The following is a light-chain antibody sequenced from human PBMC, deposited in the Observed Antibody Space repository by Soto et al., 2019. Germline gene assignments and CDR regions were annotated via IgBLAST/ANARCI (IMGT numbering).Light chain of an antibody. CDR2: DNN. CDR1: TSNIGNNY. CDR3: GTWDSSLSGVV. Sequence: QSVLTQPPSVSAAPGQQVTISCSGSTSNIGNNYVSWYQHHPGTAPKLLIYDNNQRPSGIPDRFSGSKSGTSATLGITGLQTGDEADYYCGTWDSSLSGVVFGGGTKVTVL. V-gene: IGLV1-51*01. J-gene: IGLJ2*01.